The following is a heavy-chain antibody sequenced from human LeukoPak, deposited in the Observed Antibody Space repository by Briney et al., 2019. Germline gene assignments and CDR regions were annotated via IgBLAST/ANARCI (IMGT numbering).Heavy chain of an antibody. CDR1: GFTFSSYG. D-gene: IGHD6-19*01. Sequence: GGSLRLSCAASGFTFSSYGMHWVRQAPGKGLERVAFIRSDGSIKYYTESVKGRFTISRDNSKNTLYLQMNSLRAEDTAVYYCAKDEVFSSAWYLDYWGQGTLVTVSS. V-gene: IGHV3-30*02. J-gene: IGHJ4*02. CDR3: AKDEVFSSAWYLDY. CDR2: IRSDGSIK.